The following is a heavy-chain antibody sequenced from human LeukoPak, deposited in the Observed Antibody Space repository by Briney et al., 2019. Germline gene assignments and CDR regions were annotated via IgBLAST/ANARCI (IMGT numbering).Heavy chain of an antibody. Sequence: PSETLSLTCTVSGYPITAGYYWGWIRQAPGQGLEWLGSIFHTGHTYDNPSLKSPVTLSVDTSKNQFSLKLTSVTASDTAFYCAREGRGYKNYFFDYWGQGTLVSVSS. CDR2: IFHTGHT. D-gene: IGHD5-18*01. CDR3: AREGRGYKNYFFDY. J-gene: IGHJ4*02. CDR1: GYPITAGYY. V-gene: IGHV4-38-2*02.